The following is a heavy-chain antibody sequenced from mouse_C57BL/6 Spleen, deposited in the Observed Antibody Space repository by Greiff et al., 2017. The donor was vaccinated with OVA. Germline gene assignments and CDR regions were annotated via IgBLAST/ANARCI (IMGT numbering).Heavy chain of an antibody. CDR3: ARREGGY. J-gene: IGHJ2*01. Sequence: DVMLVESGGGLVKPGGSLKLSCAASGFTFSSYTMSWVRQTPEKRLEWVATISGGGGNTYYPDSVKGRFTISRDNAKNTLYLQMSSLRSEDTALYYCARREGGYWGQGTTLTVSS. CDR2: ISGGGGNT. CDR1: GFTFSSYT. V-gene: IGHV5-9*01.